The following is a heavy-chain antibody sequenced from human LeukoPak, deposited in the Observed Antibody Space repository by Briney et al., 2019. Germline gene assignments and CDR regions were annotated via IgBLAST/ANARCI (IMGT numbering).Heavy chain of an antibody. V-gene: IGHV4-34*01. CDR3: ARGRSDTVAQLGGWFDP. CDR1: DGSFSGYY. D-gene: IGHD4-23*01. Sequence: SETLSLTCAVYDGSFSGYYWSWIRQPPGKGLEWIGEINHSGSTNYNPSLKSRVTISVDTSKNQFSLKLSSVTAADTAVYYCARGRSDTVAQLGGWFDPWGQGTLVTVSS. J-gene: IGHJ5*02. CDR2: INHSGST.